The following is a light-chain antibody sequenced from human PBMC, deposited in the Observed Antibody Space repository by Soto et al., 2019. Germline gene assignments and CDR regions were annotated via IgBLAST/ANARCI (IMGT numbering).Light chain of an antibody. CDR1: QSVAGN. CDR3: QQYNNWPLT. J-gene: IGKJ4*01. Sequence: EIVMTQSPATLSVSPGERATLSCRASQSVAGNLAWYQQKPGQAPRLLMYGASTRATGIPARFSGSGSGTEFTLTISSLQSEDFGDYYCQQYNNWPLTFGGGTKVEIK. V-gene: IGKV3-15*01. CDR2: GAS.